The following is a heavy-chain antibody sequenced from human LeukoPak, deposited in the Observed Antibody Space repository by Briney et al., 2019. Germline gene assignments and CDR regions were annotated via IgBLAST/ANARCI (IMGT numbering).Heavy chain of an antibody. CDR1: GFTFSSYG. CDR3: AKDPTSNYYDFWSGYYEDY. V-gene: IGHV3-30*02. Sequence: PGGSLRLSCVASGFTFSSYGMHWVRQAPGKGLEWVAFIRYDGSNKYYADSVKGRFTISRDNSKNTLYLQMNSLRAEDTAVYYCAKDPTSNYYDFWSGYYEDYRGQGTLVTVSS. CDR2: IRYDGSNK. D-gene: IGHD3-3*01. J-gene: IGHJ4*02.